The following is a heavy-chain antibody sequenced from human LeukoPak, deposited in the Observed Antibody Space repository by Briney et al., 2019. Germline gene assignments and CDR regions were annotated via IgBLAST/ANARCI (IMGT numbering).Heavy chain of an antibody. Sequence: GGSLRLSCAASGITFSSAWMSWVRQAPGKGLEWVGRIKSKTDGGTTDYAAPVKGRFTISRDDSKNTLYLQMNSLKTEDTAVYYCTTEASAAPSEGYFQHWGQGTLVTVSS. V-gene: IGHV3-15*01. CDR1: GITFSSAW. CDR3: TTEASAAPSEGYFQH. J-gene: IGHJ1*01. D-gene: IGHD2-15*01. CDR2: IKSKTDGGTT.